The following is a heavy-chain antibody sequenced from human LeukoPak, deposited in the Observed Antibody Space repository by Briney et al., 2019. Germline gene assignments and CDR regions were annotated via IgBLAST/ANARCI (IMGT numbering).Heavy chain of an antibody. Sequence: SETLSLTCTVSGGSISSSSYYWGWIRQPPGKGLEWIGSIFYSGSTYYNPSLESRVTISVDTSKNQFTLKLSSVTAADTAVYYCARQFYYDSGGSHYWGQGTLVTVSS. D-gene: IGHD3-22*01. CDR3: ARQFYYDSGGSHY. J-gene: IGHJ4*02. CDR2: IFYSGST. V-gene: IGHV4-39*01. CDR1: GGSISSSSYY.